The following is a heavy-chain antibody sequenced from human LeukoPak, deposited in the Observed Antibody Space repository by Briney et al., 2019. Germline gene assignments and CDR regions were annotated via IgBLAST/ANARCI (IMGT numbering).Heavy chain of an antibody. V-gene: IGHV4-30-4*01. D-gene: IGHD2-2*01. CDR1: GGSISSGDYH. CDR3: ARDSSGYCSSTSCSG. J-gene: IGHJ4*02. CDR2: IYYSGST. Sequence: SETLSLTCTVSGGSISSGDYHWSWIRQPPGKGLEWIGYIYYSGSTYYNPSLKSRVTISVDTSKNQFSLKLSSVTAADTAVYYCARDSSGYCSSTSCSGWGQGTLVTVSS.